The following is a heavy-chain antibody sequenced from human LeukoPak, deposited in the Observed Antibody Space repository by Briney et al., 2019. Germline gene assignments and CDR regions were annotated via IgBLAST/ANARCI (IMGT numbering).Heavy chain of an antibody. CDR1: GGSISSSSYY. CDR2: IYYSGST. Sequence: KPSETLSLTCTVSGGSISSSSYYWGWIRQPLGKGLEWIGSIYYSGSTYYNPSLKSRVTISVDTSKNQFSLKLSSVTAADTAVYYCARLAVDTEYFDYWGQGTLVTVSS. D-gene: IGHD5-18*01. V-gene: IGHV4-39*01. J-gene: IGHJ4*02. CDR3: ARLAVDTEYFDY.